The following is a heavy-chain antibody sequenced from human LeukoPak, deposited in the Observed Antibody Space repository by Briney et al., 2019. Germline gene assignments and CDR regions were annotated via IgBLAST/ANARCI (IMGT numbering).Heavy chain of an antibody. CDR3: ARSSDSSGYYDYFDY. D-gene: IGHD3-22*01. J-gene: IGHJ4*02. V-gene: IGHV5-51*01. CDR1: GYSFTSYW. CDR2: IYPGDSDT. Sequence: GESLRISCKGSGYSFTSYWIGWVRQMPGKGLEWMAIIYPGDSDTRYSPSLQGQVTISADKSISTAYLQWSSLKASDTAMYYCARSSDSSGYYDYFDYWGQGTLVTVSS.